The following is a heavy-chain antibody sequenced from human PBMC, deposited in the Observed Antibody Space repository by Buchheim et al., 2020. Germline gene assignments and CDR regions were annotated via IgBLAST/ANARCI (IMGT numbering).Heavy chain of an antibody. D-gene: IGHD2-2*01. Sequence: QVQLQESGPGLVKPSETLSLTCTVSGGSISSYYWSWIRQPPGKGLEWIGYIYYSGSTNYNPSLKSRVTISVDTSKNQFSLKLSSVTAADTAVYYCARDLGWDIVVVPAAPALLGGMDVWGQGTT. CDR2: IYYSGST. CDR3: ARDLGWDIVVVPAAPALLGGMDV. V-gene: IGHV4-59*01. J-gene: IGHJ6*02. CDR1: GGSISSYY.